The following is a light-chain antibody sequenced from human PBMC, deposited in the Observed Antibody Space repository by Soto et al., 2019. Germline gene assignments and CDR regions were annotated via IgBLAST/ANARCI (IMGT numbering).Light chain of an antibody. Sequence: QYVLTQPASVSGSPGQSITISCTGTSSDVGGYNYVSWYQQHPGKAPKLMIYEVSNRPSGVSNRFSGSKSGNTASLTISGLQAEDEPDYYCSSYTSSSTRVFGTGTKVTVL. CDR3: SSYTSSSTRV. J-gene: IGLJ1*01. V-gene: IGLV2-14*01. CDR1: SSDVGGYNY. CDR2: EVS.